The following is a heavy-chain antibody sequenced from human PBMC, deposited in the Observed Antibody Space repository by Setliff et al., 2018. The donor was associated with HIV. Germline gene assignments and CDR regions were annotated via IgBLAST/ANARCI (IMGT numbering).Heavy chain of an antibody. CDR2: INSDGSST. CDR1: GFTFSNAW. Sequence: LRLSCAASGFTFSNAWMNWVRQAPGKGLVWVSRINSDGSSTTYADSVKGRFTISRDNAKNTLYLQMNSLRGEDTAVYYCSRHLGYCSTTNSCWGQGTPVTVSS. CDR3: SRHLGYCSTTNSC. J-gene: IGHJ4*02. V-gene: IGHV3-74*01. D-gene: IGHD2-2*03.